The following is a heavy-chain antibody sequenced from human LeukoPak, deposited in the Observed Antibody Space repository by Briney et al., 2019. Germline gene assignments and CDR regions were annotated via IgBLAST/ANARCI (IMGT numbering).Heavy chain of an antibody. CDR2: INHSGST. J-gene: IGHJ5*02. CDR3: ARGYRAVVAAYNWFDP. V-gene: IGHV4-34*01. D-gene: IGHD2-15*01. CDR1: GGSFSGYY. Sequence: PSETLSLTCAVYGGSFSGYYWSWIRQPPGKRLEWIGEINHSGSTNYNPSLKSRVTISVDTSKNQFSLKLSSVTAADTAVYYCARGYRAVVAAYNWFDPWGQGTLVTVSS.